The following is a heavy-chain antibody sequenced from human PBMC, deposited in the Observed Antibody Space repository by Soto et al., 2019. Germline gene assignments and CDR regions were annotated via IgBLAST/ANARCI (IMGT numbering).Heavy chain of an antibody. J-gene: IGHJ3*02. D-gene: IGHD2-21*01. CDR3: ATSHIVADDAFDI. CDR2: INYGGTT. Sequence: QVQLQESGPGLVKPSETLSLNCTVSTGSVSGYYWSWIRQPPGKGLEWIGYINYGGTTNYDPSLKSRVTISLDTSKTQFSPKLSSVTAADTAMYYCATSHIVADDAFDIWGQGTMVTVSS. CDR1: TGSVSGYY. V-gene: IGHV4-59*02.